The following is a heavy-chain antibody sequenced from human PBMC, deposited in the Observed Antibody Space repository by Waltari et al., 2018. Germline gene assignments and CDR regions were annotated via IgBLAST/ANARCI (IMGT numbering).Heavy chain of an antibody. J-gene: IGHJ4*02. CDR1: GFDFNYCW. Sequence: EVQLVESGGALVQPGGSLGLPCAVSGFDFNYCWLYWVRQTPGKGLIWVSHIDNERRTTIYADSVKGRFTISKDDAKNMLYLEMNSLRVDDTAVYYCAKGEQLGRLDFWGQGTLVTVSS. CDR2: IDNERRTT. CDR3: AKGEQLGRLDF. V-gene: IGHV3-74*01. D-gene: IGHD1-1*01.